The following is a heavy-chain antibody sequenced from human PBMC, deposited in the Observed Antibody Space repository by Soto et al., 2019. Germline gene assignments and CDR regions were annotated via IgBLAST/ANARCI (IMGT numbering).Heavy chain of an antibody. D-gene: IGHD1-1*01. V-gene: IGHV4-39*01. Sequence: QLQLQESGPGLVKPSETLSLTCTVSGGSFDSSSYYWAWVRQPPGKGLEWIAYIYYSGSTYYNPSLKSRVTISVDTSRNQFSRWLSSVTAADTAVYYCATVPIVGTTPYYLDYWGQGTLVTVSS. J-gene: IGHJ4*02. CDR3: ATVPIVGTTPYYLDY. CDR2: IYYSGST. CDR1: GGSFDSSSYY.